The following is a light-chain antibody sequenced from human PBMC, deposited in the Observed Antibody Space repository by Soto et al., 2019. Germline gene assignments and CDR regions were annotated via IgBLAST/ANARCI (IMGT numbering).Light chain of an antibody. CDR3: SSYTSSSTPVV. Sequence: QSALTQPASVSGSPGQSITISCNGTSSDVGGYNYVSWYQQHPGKAPKLMIYDVSNRPSGVSNRFSGSKSGNTASLTISGLQAEDEADYYCSSYTSSSTPVVFGGGTKATVL. J-gene: IGLJ2*01. CDR2: DVS. V-gene: IGLV2-14*01. CDR1: SSDVGGYNY.